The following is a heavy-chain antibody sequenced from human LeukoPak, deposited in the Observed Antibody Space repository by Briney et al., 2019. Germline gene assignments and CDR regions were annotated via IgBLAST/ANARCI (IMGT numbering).Heavy chain of an antibody. D-gene: IGHD4-23*01. V-gene: IGHV4-4*07. CDR2: IYTSGSI. CDR3: AGSDFDYGGNRPVDY. Sequence: SETLSLTCTVSGGSISSYYWSWIRQPAGKGLEWIGRIYTSGSINYNPSLKSRVTMSVDTSKNQFSLKLSSVTAADTAVYYCAGSDFDYGGNRPVDYWGQGTLVTVSS. J-gene: IGHJ4*02. CDR1: GGSISSYY.